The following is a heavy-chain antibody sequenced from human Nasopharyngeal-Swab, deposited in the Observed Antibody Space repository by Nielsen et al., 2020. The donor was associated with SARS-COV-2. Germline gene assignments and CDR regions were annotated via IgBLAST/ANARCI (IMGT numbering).Heavy chain of an antibody. D-gene: IGHD3-3*01. V-gene: IGHV3-21*01. CDR1: GYTFSSYS. CDR2: ISSSSSYI. Sequence: GESLKISCAASGYTFSSYSMNWVRQAPGKGLEWVSSISSSSSYIYYVDSVKGRFTISRDNAKNSLYLQMNSLRAEDTAVYYCAIMYDFWSRYGMDVWGQGTTVTVSS. CDR3: AIMYDFWSRYGMDV. J-gene: IGHJ6*02.